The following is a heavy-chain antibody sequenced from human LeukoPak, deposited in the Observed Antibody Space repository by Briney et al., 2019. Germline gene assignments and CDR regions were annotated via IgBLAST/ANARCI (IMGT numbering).Heavy chain of an antibody. V-gene: IGHV1-8*02. J-gene: IGHJ5*02. CDR3: ARGPSRDYGSGSSWFDP. D-gene: IGHD3-10*01. Sequence: ASVKVSCKASGYTFTSYDINWVRQVTGQGLEWMGWMNPNSGNTGYAQKIQGRVTMTRNTSINTAYMELSSLRSEDTAVYYCARGPSRDYGSGSSWFDPWGQGTLVTVSS. CDR1: GYTFTSYD. CDR2: MNPNSGNT.